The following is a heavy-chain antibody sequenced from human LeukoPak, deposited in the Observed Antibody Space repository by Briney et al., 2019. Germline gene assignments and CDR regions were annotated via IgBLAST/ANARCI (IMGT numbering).Heavy chain of an antibody. V-gene: IGHV4-61*09. CDR1: GASISSGGYS. Sequence: SQTLSLTCTVSGASISSGGYSWPWIRQPAGKGLECIGHIYSSGSSNYNPSLKSRATISVDTSKNQFSLKLSSVTAADTAVYYCARFFGPAAIRLRYYGMDVWGQGTTVTVSS. CDR2: IYSSGSS. CDR3: ARFFGPAAIRLRYYGMDV. D-gene: IGHD2-2*01. J-gene: IGHJ6*02.